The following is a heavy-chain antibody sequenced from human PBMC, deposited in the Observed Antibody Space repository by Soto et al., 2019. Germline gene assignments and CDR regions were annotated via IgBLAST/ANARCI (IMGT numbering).Heavy chain of an antibody. Sequence: LRLSCAASGFTFSSYSMNWVRQAPGKGLEWVSYISSSSSTIYYADSVKGRFTISRDNAKNSLYLQMNSLRAEDTAVYYCARAGGYSYGQYYYYYYYMDVWGKGTTVTVSS. CDR1: GFTFSSYS. D-gene: IGHD5-18*01. CDR3: ARAGGYSYGQYYYYYYYMDV. J-gene: IGHJ6*03. CDR2: ISSSSSTI. V-gene: IGHV3-48*01.